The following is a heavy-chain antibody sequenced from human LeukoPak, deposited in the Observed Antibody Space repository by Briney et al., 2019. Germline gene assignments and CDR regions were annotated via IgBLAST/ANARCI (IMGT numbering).Heavy chain of an antibody. J-gene: IGHJ4*02. CDR1: GGSISSGSYY. Sequence: PSQTLSLTCTVSGGSISSGSYYWSWIRQPAGKGLEWIGRIYTSGSTKYNPSLKIRVTISVDTSKNQFSLKLSSVTAADTAVYYCARETMVVTSDYWGQGTLVTVSS. CDR2: IYTSGST. V-gene: IGHV4-61*02. CDR3: ARETMVVTSDY. D-gene: IGHD4-23*01.